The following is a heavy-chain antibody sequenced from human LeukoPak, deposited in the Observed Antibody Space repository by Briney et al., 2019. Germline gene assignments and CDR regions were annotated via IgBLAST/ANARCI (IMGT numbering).Heavy chain of an antibody. J-gene: IGHJ4*02. CDR2: ISAYNGNT. V-gene: IGHV1-18*01. CDR3: ARSPDFWSGLEGY. Sequence: APVKVSCKASGYSFTSYGISWVRQAPGQGLEWMGWISAYNGNTKYEQKFQGRVTMTTDTSTSTAYMELRSLRSDDTAVYYCARSPDFWSGLEGYWGQGTLVTVSS. D-gene: IGHD3-3*01. CDR1: GYSFTSYG.